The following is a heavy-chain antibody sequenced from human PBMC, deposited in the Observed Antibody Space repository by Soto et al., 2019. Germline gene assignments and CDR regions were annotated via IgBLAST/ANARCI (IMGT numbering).Heavy chain of an antibody. CDR2: ISHSGST. CDR1: GGSFSGYY. V-gene: IGHV4-34*01. J-gene: IGHJ3*02. D-gene: IGHD6-19*01. CDR3: ARGNRAIAVAGRRAFDI. Sequence: PSETLSLTCAVYGGSFSGYYWSWIRQPPGKGLEWIGEISHSGSTNYNPSLKSRVTISVDTSKNQFSLKLSSVTAADTAVYYCARGNRAIAVAGRRAFDIWGQGTMVTVSS.